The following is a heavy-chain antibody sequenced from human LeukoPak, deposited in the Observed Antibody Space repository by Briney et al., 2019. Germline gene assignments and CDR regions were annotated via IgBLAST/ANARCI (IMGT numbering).Heavy chain of an antibody. J-gene: IGHJ3*02. CDR1: GFTFSSYG. CDR2: ISGSGGST. V-gene: IGHV3-23*01. Sequence: GGSLRLSCAASGFTFSSYGMSWVRQAPGKGLEWVSAISGSGGSTYYADSVKGRFTISRDNSKNTLYLQMGSLRAEDMAVYYCARAHCSGSYRGDAFDIWGQGTMVTVSS. CDR3: ARAHCSGSYRGDAFDI. D-gene: IGHD1-26*01.